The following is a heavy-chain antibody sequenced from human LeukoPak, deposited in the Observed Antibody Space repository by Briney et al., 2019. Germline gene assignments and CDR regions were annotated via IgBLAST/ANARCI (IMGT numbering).Heavy chain of an antibody. Sequence: GGSLRLSCAASGFAFSSYWASWVRQAPGKGLEWVANINQDGSDQNYVDSVRGRFTTSRDNAKNSAYLQMNSLRVEDTAVYYCARSLWPEDYWGQGILVTVSS. CDR3: ARSLWPEDY. CDR1: GFAFSSYW. CDR2: INQDGSDQ. J-gene: IGHJ4*02. V-gene: IGHV3-7*01. D-gene: IGHD2-21*01.